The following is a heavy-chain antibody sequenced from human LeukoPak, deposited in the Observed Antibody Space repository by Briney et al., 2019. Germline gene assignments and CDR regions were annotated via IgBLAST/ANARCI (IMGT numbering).Heavy chain of an antibody. Sequence: GGSLRLSCAASGLTFSGSAMHWVRQASGKGLEWVGHIRSEGNTYATVYAASVKGRFTISRDDSKNTAYLQMNSLKTEDTAVYYCARGLYSNYFDYWGQGTLVTVSS. CDR3: ARGLYSNYFDY. J-gene: IGHJ4*02. CDR1: GLTFSGSA. V-gene: IGHV3-73*01. CDR2: IRSEGNTYAT. D-gene: IGHD4-11*01.